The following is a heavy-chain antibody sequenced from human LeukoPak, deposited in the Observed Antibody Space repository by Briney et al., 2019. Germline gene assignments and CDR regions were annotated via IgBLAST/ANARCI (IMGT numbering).Heavy chain of an antibody. V-gene: IGHV3-23*01. CDR1: GFTFSSYA. CDR3: LRDHYDILTGYYGLYYFDY. J-gene: IGHJ4*02. CDR2: ISGSGGST. Sequence: GGSLRLSCAASGFTFSSYAMSWVRQAPGKGLEWVSAISGSGGSTYYADSVKGRFTISRDNSKNTLYLQMNSLRAEDTAVYYCLRDHYDILTGYYGLYYFDYWGQGTLVTVSS. D-gene: IGHD3-9*01.